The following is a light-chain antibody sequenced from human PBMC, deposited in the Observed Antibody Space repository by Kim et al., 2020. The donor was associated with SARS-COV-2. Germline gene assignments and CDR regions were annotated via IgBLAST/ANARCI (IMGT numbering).Light chain of an antibody. CDR1: QNIISW. V-gene: IGKV1-5*03. Sequence: DIQMTQSPSTLSASVGDSVTITCRASQNIISWLAWYQQKPGKAPNLLIYKASNLESGVPSRFSGSGSGTEFTLTISSLQPDDFATYYCQQYNSFPYTFGQGTKLEI. J-gene: IGKJ2*01. CDR2: KAS. CDR3: QQYNSFPYT.